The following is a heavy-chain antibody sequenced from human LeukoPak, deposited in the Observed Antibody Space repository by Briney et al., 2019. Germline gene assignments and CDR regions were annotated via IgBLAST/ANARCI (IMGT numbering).Heavy chain of an antibody. CDR3: ARDLRRGGSYFDY. CDR2: ISSRNTYI. V-gene: IGHV3-21*04. CDR1: GFTFTTYS. J-gene: IGHJ4*02. Sequence: GGSLRLSCAASGFTFTTYSINWVRQAPGKGPEWVSSISSRNTYIYYADSVKGRFTISRDNAKNSVYLQMNSLRADDTAIYYCARDLRRGGSYFDYWGQGTLVTVSS. D-gene: IGHD3-16*01.